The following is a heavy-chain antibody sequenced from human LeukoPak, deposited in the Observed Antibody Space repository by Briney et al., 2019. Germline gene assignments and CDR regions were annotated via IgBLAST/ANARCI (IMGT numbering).Heavy chain of an antibody. J-gene: IGHJ4*02. CDR3: ARGDGGSWYYLDY. Sequence: PSETLSLTCAVYGGSFSGYHWSWIRQPPGKGLEWIGEINHSGSTNYNPSLKSRVTISVDTSKNQFSLKLSSVTAADTAVYYCARGDGGSWYYLDYWGQGTLVTVSS. CDR1: GGSFSGYH. CDR2: INHSGST. D-gene: IGHD6-13*01. V-gene: IGHV4-34*01.